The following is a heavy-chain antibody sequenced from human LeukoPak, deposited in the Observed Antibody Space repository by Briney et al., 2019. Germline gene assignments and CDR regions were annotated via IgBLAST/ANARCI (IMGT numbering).Heavy chain of an antibody. J-gene: IGHJ5*02. CDR3: ARVSPERVGSA. Sequence: SETLSLTCTVSGYSISSGYYWGWIRQPPGKGLEWIGSIYHSESTYYNPSLKSRVTISVDTSKNQFSLKLSSVTAADTAVYYCARVSPERVGSAWGQGTLVTVSS. CDR2: IYHSEST. D-gene: IGHD3-10*01. CDR1: GYSISSGYY. V-gene: IGHV4-38-2*02.